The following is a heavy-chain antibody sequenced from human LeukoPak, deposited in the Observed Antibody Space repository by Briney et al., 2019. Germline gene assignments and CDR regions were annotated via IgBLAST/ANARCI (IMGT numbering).Heavy chain of an antibody. CDR1: GGSISSSNYY. CDR3: ARAVTSSSSWYKWVNWFDP. CDR2: VYYSGNT. V-gene: IGHV4-39*07. J-gene: IGHJ5*02. D-gene: IGHD6-13*01. Sequence: IPSETLSLTCTVSGGSISSSNYYWGWIRQPLGKGLECIGSVYYSGNTYYNPSLKSRVTISVDTSKNQFSPKLSSVTAADTAVYYCARAVTSSSSWYKWVNWFDPWGQGTLVTVSS.